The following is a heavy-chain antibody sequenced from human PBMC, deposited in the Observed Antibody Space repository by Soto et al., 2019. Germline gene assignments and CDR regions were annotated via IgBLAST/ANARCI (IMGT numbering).Heavy chain of an antibody. D-gene: IGHD3-10*01. CDR2: ISGDGGST. CDR1: GFTFSSYA. Sequence: EVQLLESGGGLVQPGGSLRLSCAASGFTFSSYAGSWVRQAPGKGLEWVSAISGDGGSTYYADSVKGRFTISRDNSKNTLYLQMNSLRAEDTAVYYCAKDPEGFGWFDPWGQGTLATVSS. V-gene: IGHV3-23*01. J-gene: IGHJ5*02. CDR3: AKDPEGFGWFDP.